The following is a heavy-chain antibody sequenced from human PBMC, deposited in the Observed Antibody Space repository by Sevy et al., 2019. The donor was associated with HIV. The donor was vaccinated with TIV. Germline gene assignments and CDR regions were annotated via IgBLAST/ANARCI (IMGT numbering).Heavy chain of an antibody. Sequence: ASVKVSCKASGYTFTDYFMHWVRQAPGQGLEWMGWINPNSGDTKYAQKFQGRVTVTRDTSIRTAYMELSSLRFDDTATCYCASPGGYRYGSLLDNWGQGTLVTVSS. V-gene: IGHV1-2*02. CDR1: GYTFTDYF. CDR3: ASPGGYRYGSLLDN. D-gene: IGHD5-18*01. CDR2: INPNSGDT. J-gene: IGHJ4*02.